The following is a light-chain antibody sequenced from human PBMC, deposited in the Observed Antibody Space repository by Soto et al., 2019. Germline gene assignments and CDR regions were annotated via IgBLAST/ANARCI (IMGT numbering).Light chain of an antibody. J-gene: IGLJ1*01. V-gene: IGLV2-23*02. Sequence: QSVLTQPASVSGSPGQSITISCTGTSSNVGNYNLVSWYQQHPGKAPKLMIYEVTKRPSGVSNRFSGSKSGNTASLTISGLQAEDEADYYCCSLGGKGISFVFGTGTKVTVL. CDR1: SSNVGNYNL. CDR3: CSLGGKGISFV. CDR2: EVT.